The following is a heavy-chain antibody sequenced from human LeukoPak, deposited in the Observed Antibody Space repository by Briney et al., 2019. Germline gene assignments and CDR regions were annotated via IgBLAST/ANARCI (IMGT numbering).Heavy chain of an antibody. CDR3: ARSAYITIFGVGGPDYFDY. CDR1: GYIFTTYW. Sequence: GESLKISCKGSGYIFTTYWIGWVRQMPGKGLEWMGIIFPGDSDTRYSPSFQGQVTISADKSTSTAYLQWSSLKASDTAMYYCARSAYITIFGVGGPDYFDYWGQGTLVTVSS. V-gene: IGHV5-51*01. D-gene: IGHD3-3*01. J-gene: IGHJ4*02. CDR2: IFPGDSDT.